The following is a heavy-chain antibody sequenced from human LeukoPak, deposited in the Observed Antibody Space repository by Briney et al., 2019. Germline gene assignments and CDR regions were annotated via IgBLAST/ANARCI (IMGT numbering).Heavy chain of an antibody. CDR2: ISSSSSTI. CDR3: AKDLGPGSMATSPGFDY. Sequence: GGSLRLSCAASGFTFSSYSMNWVRQAPGKGLEWVSYISSSSSTIYYADSVKGRFTISRDNAKNSLYLQMNSLRAEDTALYYCAKDLGPGSMATSPGFDYWGQGTLDTVSS. J-gene: IGHJ4*02. CDR1: GFTFSSYS. V-gene: IGHV3-48*04. D-gene: IGHD5-24*01.